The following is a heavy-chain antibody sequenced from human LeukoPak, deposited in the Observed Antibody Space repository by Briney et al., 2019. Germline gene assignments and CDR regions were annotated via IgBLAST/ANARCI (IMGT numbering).Heavy chain of an antibody. D-gene: IGHD3-10*02. V-gene: IGHV4-34*01. CDR3: ARGRYVRRGSYDLVQTKAFDY. CDR1: GGSFSGYY. Sequence: SETLSLTCAVYGGSFSGYYWTWIRQPPGKGLEWIGEINHRGNTNYNPSLESRVAISADTSKNHFSLNLSSVTAADTAVYYCARGRYVRRGSYDLVQTKAFDYWGQGTLVTVSP. CDR2: INHRGNT. J-gene: IGHJ4*02.